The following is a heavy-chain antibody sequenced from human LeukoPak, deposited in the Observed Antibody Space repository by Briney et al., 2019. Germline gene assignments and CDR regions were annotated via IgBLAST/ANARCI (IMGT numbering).Heavy chain of an antibody. J-gene: IGHJ4*02. CDR1: GGSISNYY. CDR2: IYYSGST. CDR3: ARMKGISYFDY. D-gene: IGHD3-10*01. Sequence: SETLSLTCTVSGGSISNYYWSWVRQPPGKGVEWIGYIYYSGSTNYNPSLKSRVTISVDTSKNQFSLKLSSVTAADTALYYCARMKGISYFDYWGQGTLVTVSS. V-gene: IGHV4-59*08.